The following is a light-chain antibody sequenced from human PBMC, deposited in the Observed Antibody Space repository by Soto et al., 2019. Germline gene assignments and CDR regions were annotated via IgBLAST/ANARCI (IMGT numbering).Light chain of an antibody. V-gene: IGKV4-1*01. Sequence: DIVMTQSPDSLAVSLGERATINCKSSQSVLYSYNNKNYLAWYQHKPVQPPKLLIYWASTRESGVPNRFSGSGSGTDFTLTISPLQAEDVAVYYCQQYYSTPLTFGGGTKVEIK. CDR2: WAS. CDR3: QQYYSTPLT. J-gene: IGKJ4*01. CDR1: QSVLYSYNNKNY.